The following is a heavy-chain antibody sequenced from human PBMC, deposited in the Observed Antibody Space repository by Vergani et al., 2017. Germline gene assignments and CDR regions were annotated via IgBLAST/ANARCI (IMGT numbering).Heavy chain of an antibody. CDR1: GYTFTGYY. V-gene: IGHV1-2*02. Sequence: QVQLVQSGAEVKKPRASVQVSCKASGYTFTGYYMHWVRQAPGQGLEWMGWINPNSGGTNYAQKLQGRVTMTRDTSISTAYMELSRLRSDDTAVYYCAGGQWLPNLSFDYWGQGTLVTVSS. J-gene: IGHJ4*02. CDR2: INPNSGGT. D-gene: IGHD6-19*01. CDR3: AGGQWLPNLSFDY.